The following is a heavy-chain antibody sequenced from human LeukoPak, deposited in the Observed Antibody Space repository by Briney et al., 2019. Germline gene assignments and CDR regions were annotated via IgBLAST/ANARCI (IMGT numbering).Heavy chain of an antibody. Sequence: PGRPLRLSCAASGFTFSGYTMHWVRQAPGKGLEWVAFISSDGRYKSHADSVKGRCTISRDNSKNTLYLQMNSLRPEDTAVYYCARARSIVGVSPFQHWGQGTLVTVSS. CDR2: ISSDGRYK. V-gene: IGHV3-30*04. J-gene: IGHJ1*01. CDR3: ARARSIVGVSPFQH. CDR1: GFTFSGYT. D-gene: IGHD1-26*01.